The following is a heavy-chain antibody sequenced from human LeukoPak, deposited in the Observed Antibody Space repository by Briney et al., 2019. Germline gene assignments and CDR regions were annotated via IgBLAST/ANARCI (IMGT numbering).Heavy chain of an antibody. J-gene: IGHJ4*02. CDR3: ARLSFYDSSVEGAFFDY. CDR2: IILILGIA. CDR1: GGTFSSYA. D-gene: IGHD3-22*01. Sequence: SVKVSCKASGGTFSSYAISWVRQAPGQGLEWMGRIILILGIANYAQKFQGRVTITADKSTSTAYMELSSLRSEDTAVYYCARLSFYDSSVEGAFFDYWGQGTLVTVSS. V-gene: IGHV1-69*04.